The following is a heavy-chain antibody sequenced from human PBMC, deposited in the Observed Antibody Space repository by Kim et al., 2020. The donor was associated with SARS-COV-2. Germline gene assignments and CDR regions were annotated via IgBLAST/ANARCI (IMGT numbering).Heavy chain of an antibody. CDR2: ISYDGSNK. CDR1: GFTFSSYA. CDR3: ARDNSYDAFDI. V-gene: IGHV3-30*04. Sequence: GGSLRLSCAASGFTFSSYAMHWVRQAPGKGLEWVAVISYDGSNKYYADSVKGRFTISRDNSKNTLYLQMNSLRAEDTAVYYCARDNSYDAFDIWGQGTMV. J-gene: IGHJ3*02.